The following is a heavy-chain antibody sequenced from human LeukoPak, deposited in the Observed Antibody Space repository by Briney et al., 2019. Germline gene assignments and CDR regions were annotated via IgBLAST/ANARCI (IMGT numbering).Heavy chain of an antibody. D-gene: IGHD5-24*01. V-gene: IGHV3-30-3*01. CDR1: GFTFSSYA. CDR3: ARDREMATIRYFDY. J-gene: IGHJ4*02. CDR2: ISYDGSNK. Sequence: PGRSLRLSCAASGFTFSSYAMHWVRQAPGKGLEWVAVISYDGSNKYYADSVKGRFTISRDNSKNTLYLQMNSLRAEDTAVYYCARDREMATIRYFDYWGQGTLVTVSS.